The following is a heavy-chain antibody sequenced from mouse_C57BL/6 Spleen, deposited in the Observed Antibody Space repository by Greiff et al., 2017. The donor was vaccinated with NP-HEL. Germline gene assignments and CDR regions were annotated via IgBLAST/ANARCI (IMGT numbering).Heavy chain of an antibody. CDR1: GYTFTSYW. D-gene: IGHD1-1*01. J-gene: IGHJ2*01. Sequence: QVHVKQPGTELVKPGASVKLSCKASGYTFTSYWMHWVKQRPGQGLEWIGNINPSNGGTNYNEKFKSKATLTVDKSSSTAYMQLSSLTSEDSAVYYCARKDPITTVVAHFDYWGQGTTLTVSS. CDR2: INPSNGGT. CDR3: ARKDPITTVVAHFDY. V-gene: IGHV1-53*01.